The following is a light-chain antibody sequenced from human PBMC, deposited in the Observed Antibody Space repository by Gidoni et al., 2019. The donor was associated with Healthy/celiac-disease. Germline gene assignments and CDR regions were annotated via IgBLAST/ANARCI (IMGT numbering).Light chain of an antibody. CDR3: SSYTSSSTLDVV. CDR2: DVS. Sequence: QSALTQPASVSGSPGQSITISCTVTSSDVGGYNYVSWYQQHPGKAPKLMIYDVSNRPSGVSNRVSCSKSGNTASLTISGLQAEDEADYYCSSYTSSSTLDVVFGGGTKLTVL. CDR1: SSDVGGYNY. J-gene: IGLJ2*01. V-gene: IGLV2-14*03.